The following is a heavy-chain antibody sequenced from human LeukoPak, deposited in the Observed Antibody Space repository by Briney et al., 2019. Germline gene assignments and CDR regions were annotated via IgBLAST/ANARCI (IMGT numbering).Heavy chain of an antibody. Sequence: QTGGSLRLSCAASGFAFRSFDMSWVRQAPGKGLEWVSSLSGSGDTTYYADSVKGRFTISRDNSNNTLYLQMNSLRAEDTALYYCAKDRSLALPTFERSGYYYDWGQGTLVTVSS. D-gene: IGHD3-22*01. J-gene: IGHJ4*02. V-gene: IGHV3-23*01. CDR3: AKDRSLALPTFERSGYYYD. CDR1: GFAFRSFD. CDR2: LSGSGDTT.